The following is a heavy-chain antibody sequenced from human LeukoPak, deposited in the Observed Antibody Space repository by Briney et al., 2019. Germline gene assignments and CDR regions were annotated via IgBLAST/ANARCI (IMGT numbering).Heavy chain of an antibody. CDR1: GFTFSDYW. V-gene: IGHV3-7*01. D-gene: IGHD5-24*01. J-gene: IGHJ4*02. CDR2: IKEDGSVK. CDR3: ARGPHREASTY. Sequence: GGSLRLSCAASGFTFSDYWMTWVRQAPGKGREGVADIKEDGSVKKYVDSVKGRFTISRDNAKNSLYVQMNSLTADDTGVYYCARGPHREASTYWGQGTLVTVSS.